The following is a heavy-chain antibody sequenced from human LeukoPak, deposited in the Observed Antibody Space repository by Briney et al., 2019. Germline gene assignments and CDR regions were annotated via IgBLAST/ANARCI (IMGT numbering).Heavy chain of an antibody. CDR1: GFIVSSNY. V-gene: IGHV3-48*04. CDR2: ISSSDSTI. J-gene: IGHJ4*02. CDR3: AREGYSYAAIDY. D-gene: IGHD5-18*01. Sequence: PGGSLRLSCVASGFIVSSNYMNWVRQAPGKGLEWVSYISSSDSTIYYADSVKGRFTISRDNAKNSLYLQMNSLRAEDTAVYFCAREGYSYAAIDYWGQGTLVTVSS.